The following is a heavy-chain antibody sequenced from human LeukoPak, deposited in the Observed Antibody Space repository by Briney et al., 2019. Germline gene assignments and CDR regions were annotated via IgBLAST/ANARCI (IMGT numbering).Heavy chain of an antibody. CDR3: AKDQFGVVVTFFDY. CDR2: ISYDGSNK. V-gene: IGHV3-30*18. J-gene: IGHJ4*02. D-gene: IGHD3-22*01. Sequence: GGSLRLSCAASGFTFSSYGMHWVRQAPGKGLEWVAVISYDGSNKYYADSVKGRFTISRDNSKNTLYLQMNSLGAEDTAVYYCAKDQFGVVVTFFDYWGQGTLVTVSS. CDR1: GFTFSSYG.